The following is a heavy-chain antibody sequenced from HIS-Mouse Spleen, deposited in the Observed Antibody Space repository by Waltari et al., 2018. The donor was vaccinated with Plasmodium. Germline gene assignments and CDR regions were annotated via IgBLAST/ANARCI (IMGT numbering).Heavy chain of an antibody. CDR1: GFTFSSYW. CDR2: IKQEGSEK. Sequence: PASGFTFSSYWMSWVRQAPGKGWGWVANIKQEGSEKYYVEAVKGRLTIARDKAKNSLYRQMNSLRAEETAVYYCASSWYWYFDLWGRGTLVTGSS. CDR3: ASSWYWYFDL. J-gene: IGHJ2*01. D-gene: IGHD6-13*01. V-gene: IGHV3-7*01.